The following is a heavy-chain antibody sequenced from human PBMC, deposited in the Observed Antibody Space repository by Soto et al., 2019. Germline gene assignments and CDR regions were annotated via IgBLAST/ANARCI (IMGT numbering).Heavy chain of an antibody. J-gene: IGHJ6*02. CDR3: ATRGPYGDLRPSPLSYYYYYGMDV. CDR1: GYTFTSYG. V-gene: IGHV1-18*04. Sequence: QVPLVQSGAEVKKPGASVKVSCKASGYTFTSYGISWVRQAPGQGLEWMGWISAYNGNTNYAQKLQGRVTMTTDTSTSTAYMELRSLRSDDTAVYYCATRGPYGDLRPSPLSYYYYYGMDVWGQGTTVTVSS. CDR2: ISAYNGNT. D-gene: IGHD3-10*01.